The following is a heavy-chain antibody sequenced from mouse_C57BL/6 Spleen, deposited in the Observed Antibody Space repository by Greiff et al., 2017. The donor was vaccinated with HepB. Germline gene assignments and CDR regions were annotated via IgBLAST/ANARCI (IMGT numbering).Heavy chain of an antibody. V-gene: IGHV1-74*01. CDR2: IYPSDSDT. D-gene: IGHD2-4*01. CDR1: GYTFTSYW. Sequence: QVQLQQPGAELVKPGASVKVSCKASGYTFTSYWMHWVKQRPGQGLEWIGSIYPSDSDTNYNQKFKGKATLTVDKSSSTAYMQLSSLTSEDSAVYYCAIYYDYDDGAMDYWGQGTSVTVSS. J-gene: IGHJ4*01. CDR3: AIYYDYDDGAMDY.